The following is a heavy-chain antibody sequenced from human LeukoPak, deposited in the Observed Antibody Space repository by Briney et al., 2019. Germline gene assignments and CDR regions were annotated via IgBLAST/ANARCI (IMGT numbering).Heavy chain of an antibody. CDR2: IYYSGST. J-gene: IGHJ3*02. D-gene: IGHD2-2*01. Sequence: KSSQTLSLTCTVSGGSISSGDYYWSWIRQPPGKGLEWIGYIYYSGSTYYNPSLKSRVTISVDTSKNQFSLKLCSVTAADTAVYYCARDGVVVPASYAFDIWGQGTMVTVSS. V-gene: IGHV4-30-4*01. CDR3: ARDGVVVPASYAFDI. CDR1: GGSISSGDYY.